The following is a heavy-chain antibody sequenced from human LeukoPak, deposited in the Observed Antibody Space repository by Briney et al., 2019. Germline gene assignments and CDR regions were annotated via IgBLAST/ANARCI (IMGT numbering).Heavy chain of an antibody. Sequence: GGSLRLSCAASGFFFSDSAMAWVRQAPGKGLEWVSTTTGRGDNTHYADSVKGRFTISRDSSKNTLYLQMNSLRAEDTAVYYCARGSGYFLDFDYWGQGTLVTVSS. V-gene: IGHV3-23*01. J-gene: IGHJ4*02. CDR1: GFFFSDSA. CDR3: ARGSGYFLDFDY. D-gene: IGHD3-22*01. CDR2: TTGRGDNT.